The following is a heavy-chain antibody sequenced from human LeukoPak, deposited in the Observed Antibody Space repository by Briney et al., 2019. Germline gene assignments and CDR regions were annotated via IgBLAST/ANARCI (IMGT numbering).Heavy chain of an antibody. CDR2: INHSGST. CDR3: ARDSEVEGAPRDRAFDI. Sequence: SETLSLTCAVYGGSFSGYYWSWIRQPPGKGLEWIGEINHSGSTNYNPSLKSRVTISVDTSKNQFSLKLSSVTAADTAVYYCARDSEVEGAPRDRAFDIWGQGTMVTVSS. D-gene: IGHD1-26*01. CDR1: GGSFSGYY. V-gene: IGHV4-34*01. J-gene: IGHJ3*02.